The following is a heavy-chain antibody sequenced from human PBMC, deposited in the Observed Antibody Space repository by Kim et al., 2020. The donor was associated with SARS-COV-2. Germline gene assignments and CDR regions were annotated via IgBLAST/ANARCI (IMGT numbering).Heavy chain of an antibody. CDR3: ARGGSGSYDAFDI. D-gene: IGHD1-26*01. V-gene: IGHV3-13*01. J-gene: IGHJ3*02. Sequence: PGSVKGRCTTSRENAKNSLYLQMNSLRAGDTAVYYCARGGSGSYDAFDIWGQGTMVTVSS.